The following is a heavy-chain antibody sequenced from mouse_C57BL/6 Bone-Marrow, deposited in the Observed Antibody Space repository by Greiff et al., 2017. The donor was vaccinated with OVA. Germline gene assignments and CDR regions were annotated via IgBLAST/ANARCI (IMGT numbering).Heavy chain of an antibody. V-gene: IGHV5-4*01. CDR2: ISDGGSYT. J-gene: IGHJ4*01. Sequence: EVKLMESGGGLVKPGGSLKLSCAASGFTFSSYAMSWVRQTPEKRLEWVATISDGGSYTYYPDNVKGRFTISRDNAKNNLYLQMSHLKSEDTAMYYWAREGYGSSYYYYAMDYWGQGTSVTVSS. D-gene: IGHD1-1*01. CDR1: GFTFSSYA. CDR3: AREGYGSSYYYYAMDY.